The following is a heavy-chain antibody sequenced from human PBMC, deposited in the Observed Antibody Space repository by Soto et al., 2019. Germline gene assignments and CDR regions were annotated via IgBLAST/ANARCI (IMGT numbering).Heavy chain of an antibody. CDR3: VSQRTTVPTQAYFDY. J-gene: IGHJ4*01. Sequence: SEALSLTCTVSGGSVTNSSYYWGWIRQSPGKGLEWIGSVYYRGRSYSKSSVKSRVTISVDTSKNRSPLSLNSVTASDTAVYFCVSQRTTVPTQAYFDYWG. CDR2: VYYRGRS. D-gene: IGHD4-17*01. V-gene: IGHV4-39*01. CDR1: GGSVTNSSYY.